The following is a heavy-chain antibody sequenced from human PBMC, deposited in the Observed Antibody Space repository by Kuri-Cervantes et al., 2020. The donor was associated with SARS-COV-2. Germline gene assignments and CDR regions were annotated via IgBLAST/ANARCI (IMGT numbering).Heavy chain of an antibody. Sequence: GSLRLSCVVSGYSISSGYKWGWIRQPPGKGLGWIGEINYSGSTNYNPSLKSRVTISVDTSKNQFSLKLSSVTAADTAVYYCARGGKGFGNCSGGSCYQNWFDPWGQGTTVTVSS. D-gene: IGHD2-15*01. V-gene: IGHV4-38-2*01. CDR2: INYSGST. CDR3: ARGGKGFGNCSGGSCYQNWFDP. CDR1: GYSISSGYK. J-gene: IGHJ5*02.